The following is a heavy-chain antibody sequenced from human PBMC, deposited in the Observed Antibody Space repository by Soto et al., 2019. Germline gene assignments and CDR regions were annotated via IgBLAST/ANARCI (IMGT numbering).Heavy chain of an antibody. CDR2: INAGNGNT. J-gene: IGHJ6*02. D-gene: IGHD4-17*01. CDR1: GYTFTSYA. CDR3: ARTVGYYYGMDV. Sequence: GASVKVSCKASGYTFTSYAMHWVRQAPGQRLEWMGWINAGNGNTKYSQEFQGRVTITRDTSASTAYMELSSLRSEDTAVYYCARTVGYYYGMDVWGQGTTVTVSS. V-gene: IGHV1-3*01.